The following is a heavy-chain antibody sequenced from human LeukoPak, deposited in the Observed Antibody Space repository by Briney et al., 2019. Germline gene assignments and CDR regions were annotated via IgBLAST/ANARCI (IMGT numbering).Heavy chain of an antibody. CDR1: GFTFNDYA. Sequence: PGGSLRLSFEASGFTFNDYAMMWVRQAPGRGLEWVSAIRASGGLRFYADSVKGRFTISRDNSKNTLYLQMNSLRAADTAVYYCARDPNGDYIGAFDMCGQGTKVTVSS. CDR2: IRASGGLR. CDR3: ARDPNGDYIGAFDM. D-gene: IGHD4-17*01. J-gene: IGHJ3*02. V-gene: IGHV3-23*01.